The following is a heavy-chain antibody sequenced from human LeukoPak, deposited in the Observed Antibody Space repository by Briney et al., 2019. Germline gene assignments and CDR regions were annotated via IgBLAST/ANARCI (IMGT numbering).Heavy chain of an antibody. D-gene: IGHD1-7*01. J-gene: IGHJ5*02. CDR3: ARDDSPITGTTAWFDP. V-gene: IGHV1-8*03. Sequence: ASVKVSCKASGYTFTSYDINWVRQATGQGLEWMGWMNPNSGNTGYAQKFQGRVTITRNTSISTAYMELSRLRSDDTAVYYCARDDSPITGTTAWFDPWGQGTLVTVSS. CDR2: MNPNSGNT. CDR1: GYTFTSYD.